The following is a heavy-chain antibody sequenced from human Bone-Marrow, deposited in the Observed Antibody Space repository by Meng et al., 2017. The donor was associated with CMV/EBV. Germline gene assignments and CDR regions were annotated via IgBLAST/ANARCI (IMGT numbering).Heavy chain of an antibody. D-gene: IGHD1-1*01. CDR2: IYYSGST. V-gene: IGHV4-30-4*08. CDR3: ARKNDLDRDAFDI. CDR1: GGSTSSGDYY. J-gene: IGHJ3*02. Sequence: LRLSCTVSGGSTSSGDYYWSWIRQPPGKGLEWIGYIYYSGSTYYNPSLKSRVTISVDTSKNQFSLKLSSVTAADTAVYYCARKNDLDRDAFDIWGQGTMVTVSS.